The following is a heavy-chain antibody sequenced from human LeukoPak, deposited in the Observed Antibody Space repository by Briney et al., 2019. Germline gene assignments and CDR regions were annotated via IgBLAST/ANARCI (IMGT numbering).Heavy chain of an antibody. CDR3: AKGPSYYDFWSGYPFMDV. CDR1: GGCISVYY. Sequence: PPGTLSLTCTFSGGCISVYYWSWIRQPPGKGLEWIGEINHSGSTNYNPPLKSRVTISVDTSKNHFSLKLSSVTAADTTVYYCAKGPSYYDFWSGYPFMDVWGKGTAVTVSS. CDR2: INHSGST. D-gene: IGHD3-3*01. J-gene: IGHJ6*03. V-gene: IGHV4-34*01.